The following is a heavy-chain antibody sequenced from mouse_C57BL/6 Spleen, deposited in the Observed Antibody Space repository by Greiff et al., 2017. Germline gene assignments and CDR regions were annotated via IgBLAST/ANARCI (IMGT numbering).Heavy chain of an antibody. CDR2: IDPSDSYT. D-gene: IGHD1-3*01. Sequence: VQLQQPGAELVRPGTSVKLSCKASGYTFTSYWMHWVKQRPGQGLEWIGVIDPSDSYTNYNQKFKGKATLTVDTSSSTAYMQLSSLTSEDAAVYYSARLSADWYLDVWGTGTTVTVSS. V-gene: IGHV1-59*01. CDR1: GYTFTSYW. CDR3: ARLSADWYLDV. J-gene: IGHJ1*03.